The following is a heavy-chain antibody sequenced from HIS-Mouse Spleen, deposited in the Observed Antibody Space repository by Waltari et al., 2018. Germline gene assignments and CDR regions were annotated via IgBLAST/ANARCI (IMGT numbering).Heavy chain of an antibody. J-gene: IGHJ4*02. CDR1: GDCVSVNRSG. D-gene: IGHD7-27*01. Sequence: QVQLQQSGSGLVKPSQTLSLTCAIPGDCVSVNRSGWNRTRQSPSRGLEWLGRTYYRSKWYNDYAVSVKSRITINPDTSKNQFSLQLNSVTPEDTAVYYCARAGFRAGDFDYWGQGTLVTVSS. CDR2: TYYRSKWYN. V-gene: IGHV6-1*01. CDR3: ARAGFRAGDFDY.